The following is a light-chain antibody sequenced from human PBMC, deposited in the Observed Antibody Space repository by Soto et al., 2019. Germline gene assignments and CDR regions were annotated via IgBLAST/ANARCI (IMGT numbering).Light chain of an antibody. J-gene: IGKJ1*01. CDR2: DAS. CDR1: QSIGLA. CDR3: QQRTDRPPWT. V-gene: IGKV3-11*01. Sequence: EIVLTQSPATLSFSPGERATLSCRASQSIGLAIAWYQHKPGQAPRLLIFDASHRATGIPARFRGSGSGTDFTLSISSLQPEDFAVYYCQQRTDRPPWTFGQGTKVDI.